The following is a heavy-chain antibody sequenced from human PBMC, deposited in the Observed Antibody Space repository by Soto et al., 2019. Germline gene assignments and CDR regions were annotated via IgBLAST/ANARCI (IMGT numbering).Heavy chain of an antibody. CDR1: RYSVSSGYY. CDR2: IFDGGTT. V-gene: IGHV4-38-2*01. CDR3: ARHADSSSYYYPFDY. D-gene: IGHD3-22*01. Sequence: SETLSLTCFVSRYSVSSGYYWGWIRQPPGKGLEWIGSIFDGGTTYDNPSLKSRLTISVDTSKNQFSLTLSSVTAADTAVYYCARHADSSSYYYPFDYWGQGSLVTVSS. J-gene: IGHJ4*02.